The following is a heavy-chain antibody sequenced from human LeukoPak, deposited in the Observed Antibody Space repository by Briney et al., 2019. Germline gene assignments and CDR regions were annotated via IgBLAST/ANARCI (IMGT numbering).Heavy chain of an antibody. J-gene: IGHJ4*02. V-gene: IGHV4-34*01. CDR3: AREPSFDY. CDR1: GGSFSGYY. Sequence: SETLSLTCAVYGGSFSGYYWSWIRQPPGKGLEWIGEINHSGSTNYNPSLKSRVTISVGTSKNQFSLKLSSVTAVDTAVYYCAREPSFDYWGQGTLVTVSS. CDR2: INHSGST.